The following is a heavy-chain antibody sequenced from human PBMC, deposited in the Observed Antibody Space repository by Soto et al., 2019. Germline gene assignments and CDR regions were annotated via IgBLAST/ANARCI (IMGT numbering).Heavy chain of an antibody. CDR1: GGTFSSYA. Sequence: SVKVSCKASGGTFSSYAISWVRQAPGQGLEWMGGIIPIFGTANYAQKFQGRVTITADESTSTAYMELSSLRSEDTAVYYCARGPTGGITIFGVVISVLFDPWGQGTLVTVSS. J-gene: IGHJ5*02. V-gene: IGHV1-69*13. D-gene: IGHD3-3*01. CDR2: IIPIFGTA. CDR3: ARGPTGGITIFGVVISVLFDP.